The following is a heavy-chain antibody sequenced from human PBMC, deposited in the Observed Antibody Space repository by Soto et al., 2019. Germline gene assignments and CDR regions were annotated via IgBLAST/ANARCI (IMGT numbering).Heavy chain of an antibody. CDR2: IIPIFGTA. Sequence: QVQLVQSGAEVKKPGSSVKVSCKASGGTFSSYAISWVRQAPGQGLEWMGGIIPIFGTADYAQKFQGRVTITADESTSTAYMELSRLRSEDTAVYYCGRDGGVYDYGPFDYWGQGTLVTVSS. CDR1: GGTFSSYA. CDR3: GRDGGVYDYGPFDY. V-gene: IGHV1-69*12. J-gene: IGHJ4*02. D-gene: IGHD4-17*01.